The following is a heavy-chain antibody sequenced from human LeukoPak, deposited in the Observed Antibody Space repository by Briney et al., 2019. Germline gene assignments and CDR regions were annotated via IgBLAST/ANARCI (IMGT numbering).Heavy chain of an antibody. Sequence: SETLSLTCAVYGGSFSGYYWSWIRQPPGKGLEWIGEINHSGSTNYNPPLKSRVTISVDTSKNQFSLKLSSVTAADTAVYYCARGLLDFWSGSNWFDPWGQGTLVTVSS. J-gene: IGHJ5*02. V-gene: IGHV4-34*01. D-gene: IGHD3-3*01. CDR2: INHSGST. CDR3: ARGLLDFWSGSNWFDP. CDR1: GGSFSGYY.